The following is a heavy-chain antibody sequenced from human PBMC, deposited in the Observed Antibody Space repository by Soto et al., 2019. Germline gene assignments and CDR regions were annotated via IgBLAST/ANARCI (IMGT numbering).Heavy chain of an antibody. V-gene: IGHV4-30-4*01. CDR1: GGSISSGDYY. Sequence: PSETLSLTCTVSGGSISSGDYYWSWIRQPPGKGLEWIGYIYNSGRNYYNPSLKSRVTISVDTSKNQFSLKLSSVTAADTAVFYCARVQPHYGDNNWFDPWGQGTLVTVSS. CDR3: ARVQPHYGDNNWFDP. J-gene: IGHJ5*02. CDR2: IYNSGRN. D-gene: IGHD4-17*01.